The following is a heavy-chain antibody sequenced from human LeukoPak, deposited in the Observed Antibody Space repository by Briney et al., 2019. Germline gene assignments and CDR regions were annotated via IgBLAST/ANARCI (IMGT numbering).Heavy chain of an antibody. V-gene: IGHV3-21*01. CDR2: ISSSSSYI. Sequence: GGSLRLSCAASGITFNSYTMNWVRQAPGKGLEWVSSISSSSSYIYYAASVKGRFSISRDSSKNILYLQMNSLRAEDTAVYYCAKDRCSNGIGCYYYYMDVWGKGTTVTISS. J-gene: IGHJ6*03. CDR3: AKDRCSNGIGCYYYYMDV. D-gene: IGHD2-8*01. CDR1: GITFNSYT.